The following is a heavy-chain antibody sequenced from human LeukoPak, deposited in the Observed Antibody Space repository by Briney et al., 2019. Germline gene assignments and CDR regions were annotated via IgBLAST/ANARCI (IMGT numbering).Heavy chain of an antibody. CDR1: GFTFSNYW. V-gene: IGHV3-74*01. CDR3: PRHLVWGVIPLGH. Sequence: PGGSLRLSCAASGFTFSNYWMHWVRQAPGKGLVWLSRINNDGSRTDYADSVKGRFTISRDNAKNTLYLQINSLRAEDTAVYYCPRHLVWGVIPLGHCGQGTLVTVSS. D-gene: IGHD3-10*01. CDR2: INNDGSRT. J-gene: IGHJ5*02.